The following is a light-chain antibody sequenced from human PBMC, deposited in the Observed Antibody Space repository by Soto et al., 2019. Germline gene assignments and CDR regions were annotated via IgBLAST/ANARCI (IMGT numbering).Light chain of an antibody. CDR3: QQYNNWTPIT. J-gene: IGKJ1*01. Sequence: EIVMTQSPAALSLSPGERATLSCRASQSVSSNLAWYQQKPGQAPRLLIYGASTRATGIPARFSGSGSGTEFTLTISSRQSEDFAVYYCQQYNNWTPITFGQGTKVDIK. V-gene: IGKV3-15*01. CDR1: QSVSSN. CDR2: GAS.